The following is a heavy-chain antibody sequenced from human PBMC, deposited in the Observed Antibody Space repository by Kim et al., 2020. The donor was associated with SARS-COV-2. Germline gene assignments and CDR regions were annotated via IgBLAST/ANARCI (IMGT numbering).Heavy chain of an antibody. J-gene: IGHJ4*02. CDR2: ISAYNGNT. V-gene: IGHV1-18*01. CDR1: GYTLTSYG. CDR3: ARVLTVTTALDY. Sequence: ASVKVSCKASGYTLTSYGISWVRQAPGQGLEWMGWISAYNGNTNYAQKLQGRVTMTTDTSTSTAYMELRSLRSDDTAVYYCARVLTVTTALDYWGQGTLVTVSS. D-gene: IGHD4-17*01.